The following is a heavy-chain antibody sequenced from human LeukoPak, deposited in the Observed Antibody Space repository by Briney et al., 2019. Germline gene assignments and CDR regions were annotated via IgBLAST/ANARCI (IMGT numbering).Heavy chain of an antibody. D-gene: IGHD6-13*01. J-gene: IGHJ6*04. CDR3: ARLRKQQLPSDYYGMDV. CDR1: GYSFTSYW. Sequence: GESLQISCKGSGYSFTSYWISWVRQLPGKGLEWMGGIVPSDSYTNYSPSFQGHVTISADKSISTAYLQWSSLKASDTAMYYCARLRKQQLPSDYYGMDVWGKGTTVTVSS. V-gene: IGHV5-10-1*01. CDR2: IVPSDSYT.